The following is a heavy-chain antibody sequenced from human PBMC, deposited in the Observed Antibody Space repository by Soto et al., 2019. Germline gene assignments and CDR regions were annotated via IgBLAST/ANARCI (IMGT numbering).Heavy chain of an antibody. D-gene: IGHD6-6*01. Sequence: SVKVSCKASGGTFSSYAISWVRQAPGQGLEWMGGIIPIFGTANYAQKFQGRVTITADESTSTAYMELSSLRSEDTAVYYCARVGSYISSNDPRYSYDGMYGWGQGSQVTV. CDR1: GGTFSSYA. J-gene: IGHJ6*02. CDR2: IIPIFGTA. CDR3: ARVGSYISSNDPRYSYDGMYG. V-gene: IGHV1-69*13.